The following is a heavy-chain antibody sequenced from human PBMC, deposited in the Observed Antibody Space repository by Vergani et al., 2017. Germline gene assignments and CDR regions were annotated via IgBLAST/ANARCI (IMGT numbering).Heavy chain of an antibody. CDR3: ARDHNDFHYYYGMDV. Sequence: QVQLVQSGAEVKKPGSSVKVSCKASGGTFSSYTISWVRQAPGQGLEWMGRIIPILGIANYAQKFQGRVTITADKSTSTAYMELSSLRSEDTAVYYCARDHNDFHYYYGMDVWGKGTTVTVSS. CDR1: GGTFSSYT. D-gene: IGHD3-3*01. CDR2: IIPILGIA. V-gene: IGHV1-69*08. J-gene: IGHJ6*04.